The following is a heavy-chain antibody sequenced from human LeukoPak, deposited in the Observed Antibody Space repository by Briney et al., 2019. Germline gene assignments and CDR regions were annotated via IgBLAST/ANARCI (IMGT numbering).Heavy chain of an antibody. CDR2: IYYSGST. Sequence: SETLSLTCNVSGDSISSDHWSWIRQPPGKGLEWIGYIYYSGSTNYNPSLKSRVTISVDTSKNQCSLKLSSVTAADTAVYYCARALQDYYYYYMDVWGKGTTVTVSS. J-gene: IGHJ6*03. CDR1: GDSISSDH. CDR3: ARALQDYYYYYMDV. V-gene: IGHV4-59*01.